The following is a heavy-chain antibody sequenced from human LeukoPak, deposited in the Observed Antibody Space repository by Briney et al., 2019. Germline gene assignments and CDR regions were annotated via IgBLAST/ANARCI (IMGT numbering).Heavy chain of an antibody. CDR1: GDSISSGDYY. CDR3: TSYDYVWGSYREPYFDY. D-gene: IGHD3-16*02. V-gene: IGHV4-30-4*08. CDR2: IYYRGNT. J-gene: IGHJ4*02. Sequence: SQTLSLTCTVSGDSISSGDYYWSWIRQPPGKGLEWIGYIYYRGNTYYNPSLKSRVTISVDTSKNQFSLKLSSVTAADTAVYYCTSYDYVWGSYREPYFDYWGQGTLVTVSS.